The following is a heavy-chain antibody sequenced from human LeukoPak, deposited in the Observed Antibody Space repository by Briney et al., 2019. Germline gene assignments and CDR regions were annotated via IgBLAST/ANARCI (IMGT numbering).Heavy chain of an antibody. CDR2: IYTSGST. D-gene: IGHD1-26*01. J-gene: IGHJ4*02. CDR3: ARDSGSYSTYFDY. Sequence: SETLSLTCTVSGGSISSGGYYWSWIRQPAGKGLEWIGRIYTSGSTNYNPSLKSRVTISVDKSKNQFSLKLSSVTAADTAVYYCARDSGSYSTYFDYWGQGTLVTVSS. CDR1: GGSISSGGYY. V-gene: IGHV4-61*02.